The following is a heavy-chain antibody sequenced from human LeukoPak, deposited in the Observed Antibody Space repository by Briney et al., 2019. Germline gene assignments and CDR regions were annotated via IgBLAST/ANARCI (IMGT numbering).Heavy chain of an antibody. V-gene: IGHV3-30*03. CDR1: GFTFRNYG. Sequence: GRSLRLSCAASGFTFRNYGMHWVRQAPGKGLEWVAVISYDGSNKYYADSVEGRFTISRDNSKNTLYLQMNSLRAEDTAVYYCARGRHYYDSLGTGFDYWGQGTLVTVSS. J-gene: IGHJ4*02. CDR2: ISYDGSNK. D-gene: IGHD3-22*01. CDR3: ARGRHYYDSLGTGFDY.